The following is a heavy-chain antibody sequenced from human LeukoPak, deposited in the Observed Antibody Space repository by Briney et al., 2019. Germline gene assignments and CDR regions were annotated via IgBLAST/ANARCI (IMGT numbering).Heavy chain of an antibody. CDR3: GKGVIEGRPYYFMDV. V-gene: IGHV3-23*01. Sequence: GGSLRLSCAASEFTFRNFGMTWVRQAPGKGLEWVSTINRSGATTYYADSVKGRFTISRDNSKNTLYLQMNSLTAEDTAVYYCGKGVIEGRPYYFMDVWGEGTTVTISS. CDR2: INRSGATT. J-gene: IGHJ6*03. CDR1: EFTFRNFG. D-gene: IGHD2/OR15-2a*01.